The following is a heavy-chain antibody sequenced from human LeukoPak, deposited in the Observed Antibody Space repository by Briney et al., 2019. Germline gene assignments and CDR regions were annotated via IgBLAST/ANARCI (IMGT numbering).Heavy chain of an antibody. CDR1: GFTFTNYN. J-gene: IGHJ4*02. CDR2: ILYDGSKK. V-gene: IGHV3-30*03. D-gene: IGHD6-13*01. CDR3: ARDRYSSSYY. Sequence: PGGSLRLSCAASGFTFTNYNMHWVRQTPGKGLQWVAAILYDGSKKYYADSVKGRFSVYRDNSNYTLYLQMNSLKTEDTAVYSCARDRYSSSYYWGQGTLVTVSS.